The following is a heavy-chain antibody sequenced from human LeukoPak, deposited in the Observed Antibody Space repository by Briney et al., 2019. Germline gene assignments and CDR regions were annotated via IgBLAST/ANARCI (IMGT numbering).Heavy chain of an antibody. Sequence: PSETLSLTCTVSGYSISSGYYWGWIRQPPGKGLEWIGSIYHSGSTYYNPSLKSRVTISVDTSKNQFSLKLSSVTAADTAVYYCARAIYDSGGYYYYYYMDVWGKGTTVTVSS. CDR1: GYSISSGYY. J-gene: IGHJ6*03. D-gene: IGHD5/OR15-5a*01. CDR3: ARAIYDSGGYYYYYYMDV. CDR2: IYHSGST. V-gene: IGHV4-38-2*02.